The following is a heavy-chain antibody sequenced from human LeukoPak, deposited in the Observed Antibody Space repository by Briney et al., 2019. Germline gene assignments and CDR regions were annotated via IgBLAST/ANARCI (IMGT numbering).Heavy chain of an antibody. D-gene: IGHD1-26*01. Sequence: SETLSLTCTVSVGSISSYYWSLIRQPPGKGLEGIGYIYYSGSTCYNPALKRRVNISCDTSKNQFFLKLSSVTAADTAVYYCASLTHSGSFLDAFDLWGQGTMVTVSS. CDR1: VGSISSYY. CDR3: ASLTHSGSFLDAFDL. J-gene: IGHJ3*01. CDR2: IYYSGST. V-gene: IGHV4-59*06.